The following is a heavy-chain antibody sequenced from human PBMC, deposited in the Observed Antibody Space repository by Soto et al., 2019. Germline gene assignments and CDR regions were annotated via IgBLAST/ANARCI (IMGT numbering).Heavy chain of an antibody. J-gene: IGHJ4*02. CDR2: IYYSGST. CDR1: GGSISSGGYY. D-gene: IGHD2-21*02. CDR3: ARAVVGKVTSYPDY. Sequence: QVQLQESGPGLVKPSQTLSLTCTVSGGSISSGGYYWSWIRQHPGKGLEWIGYIYYSGSTYYNPSLKSRVTVSVDTSENQFSLRLSSVTAADMAVYYCARAVVGKVTSYPDYWGQGTQVTVSS. V-gene: IGHV4-31*03.